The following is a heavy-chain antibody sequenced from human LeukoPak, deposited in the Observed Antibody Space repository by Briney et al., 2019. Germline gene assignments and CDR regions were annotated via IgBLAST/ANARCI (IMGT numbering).Heavy chain of an antibody. CDR1: GGSISSYH. D-gene: IGHD2-15*01. CDR2: IYYSGST. J-gene: IGHJ6*02. CDR3: ARDRILYYYGMDV. Sequence: SETLSLTCTVSGGSISSYHWSWIRQPPGKGLEWIGYIYYSGSTNYNPSLKSRVTISVDTSKNQFSLKLSSVTAADTAVYYCARDRILYYYGMDVWGQGTTVTVSS. V-gene: IGHV4-59*01.